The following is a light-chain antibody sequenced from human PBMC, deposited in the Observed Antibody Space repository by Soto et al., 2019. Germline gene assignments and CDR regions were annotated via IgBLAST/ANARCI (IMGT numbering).Light chain of an antibody. V-gene: IGLV2-14*01. Sequence: QSAPTQPAYVSGSPGQSITISCTGTSSDVGGYNYVSWYQQHPGKAPKLMIYEVSNRPSGVSNRFSGSKSGNTASLTSSGLQAEDEADYYCSSYTTSSTHWVFGGGTKLTVL. CDR2: EVS. CDR3: SSYTTSSTHWV. J-gene: IGLJ3*02. CDR1: SSDVGGYNY.